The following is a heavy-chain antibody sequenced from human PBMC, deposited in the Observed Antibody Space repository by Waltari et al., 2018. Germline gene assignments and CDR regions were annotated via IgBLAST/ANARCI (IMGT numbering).Heavy chain of an antibody. CDR3: AKADNKWELLWFDS. CDR2: INPGRANT. D-gene: IGHD3-10*01. Sequence: EVQLVQSGGGLVQPGGSLRLSCEASGFSFYTYAMTWVRQAPGKGLEWVSTINPGRANTYYADSVRGRFTISRDNSKNTLYLQLNNLRAEDTATYYCAKADNKWELLWFDSWGQGTLVTVSS. CDR1: GFSFYTYA. J-gene: IGHJ5*02. V-gene: IGHV3-23*04.